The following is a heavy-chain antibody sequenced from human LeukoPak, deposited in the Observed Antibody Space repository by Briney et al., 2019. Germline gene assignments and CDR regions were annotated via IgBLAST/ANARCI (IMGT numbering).Heavy chain of an antibody. V-gene: IGHV4-39*07. J-gene: IGHJ5*02. Sequence: SETLSLTCSVSGDSIISSSYYWGWMRQPPGKGLEWIGSIYYSVSTYYNPSLKSRVTISVDTSKNQFSLKLISVTAADTAVYYCAREYCTGSGGSCYPLAPWGEGTLVTVSS. CDR3: AREYCTGSGGSCYPLAP. CDR2: IYYSVST. CDR1: GDSIISSSYY. D-gene: IGHD2-15*01.